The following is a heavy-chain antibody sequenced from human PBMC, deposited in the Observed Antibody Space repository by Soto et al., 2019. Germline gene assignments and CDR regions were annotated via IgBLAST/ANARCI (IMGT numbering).Heavy chain of an antibody. CDR1: GFSISRSA. D-gene: IGHD1-1*01. CDR2: IAYDGSNR. CDR3: ARDLQAGTDNVNWFAP. Sequence: QVQLVESGGGVVQPGRSLKLSCAASGFSISRSAMHWVRQAPGKGLEWVAVIAYDGSNRWYEDSAKGRFTISRDNSKNTVYVEMSSLRGEDTAVYYCARDLQAGTDNVNWFAPWGQGTLVTVSS. V-gene: IGHV3-30*04. J-gene: IGHJ5*02.